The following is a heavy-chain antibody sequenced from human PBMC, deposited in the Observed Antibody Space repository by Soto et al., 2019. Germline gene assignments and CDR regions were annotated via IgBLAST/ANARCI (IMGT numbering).Heavy chain of an antibody. CDR3: ARTSRFEY. CDR1: GGSFSNYY. CDR2: INHSGST. Sequence: SETLSLTCAVYGGSFSNYYWSWIRQSPEKRLEWIGEINHSGSTNYNPSLKSRVTISVDTSKSQFSLKLSSVTVADTAVYYCARTSRFEYWGQGTLVTVSS. J-gene: IGHJ4*02. D-gene: IGHD6-6*01. V-gene: IGHV4-34*01.